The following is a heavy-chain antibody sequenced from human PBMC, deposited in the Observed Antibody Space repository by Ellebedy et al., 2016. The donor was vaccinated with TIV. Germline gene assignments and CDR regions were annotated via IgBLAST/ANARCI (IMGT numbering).Heavy chain of an antibody. J-gene: IGHJ4*02. V-gene: IGHV3-66*01. CDR1: GFTFSNAW. Sequence: GGSLRLSCAASGFTFSNAWMNWVRQAPGMGLEWISVIHDDGTTHYAASVTGRFTISRDTLKNSLHLQMNSLRPEDTAVYYCRLQRIVVVTAMEFDYWGQGTLVTVSS. CDR2: IHDDGTT. D-gene: IGHD2-21*02. CDR3: RLQRIVVVTAMEFDY.